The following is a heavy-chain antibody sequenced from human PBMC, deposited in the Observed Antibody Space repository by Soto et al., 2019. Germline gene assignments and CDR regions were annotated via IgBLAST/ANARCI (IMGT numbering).Heavy chain of an antibody. CDR2: ISYDGSNK. J-gene: IGHJ5*02. CDR1: GFTFSSYG. CDR3: AKEFARLHLRPSPGIAVAGPWFDP. Sequence: GGSLRLSCAASGFTFSSYGMHWVRQAPGKGLEWVAVISYDGSNKYYADSVKGRFTISRDNSKNTLYMQMNSLRAEDTAVYYCAKEFARLHLRPSPGIAVAGPWFDPWGQGTLVTVSS. D-gene: IGHD6-19*01. V-gene: IGHV3-30*18.